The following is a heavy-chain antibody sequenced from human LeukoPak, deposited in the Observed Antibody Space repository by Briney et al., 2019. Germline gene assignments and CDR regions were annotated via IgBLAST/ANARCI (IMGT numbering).Heavy chain of an antibody. Sequence: PGGSLRLSCAASGFSFSTYWMHWVRHSPGKGLVWVSRINEGGSTTTYADSVEGPFTISRDNAKNTLHLQMNRLRAGDTAVYYCARGVPPCFDPWGQGTLVTVSS. CDR3: ARGVPPCFDP. V-gene: IGHV3-74*03. J-gene: IGHJ5*02. D-gene: IGHD3-10*01. CDR2: INEGGSTT. CDR1: GFSFSTYW.